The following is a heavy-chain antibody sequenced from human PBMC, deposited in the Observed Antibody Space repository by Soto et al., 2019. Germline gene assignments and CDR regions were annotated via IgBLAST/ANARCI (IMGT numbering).Heavy chain of an antibody. Sequence: GGSLRLSCAASGFTFDDYAMHWVRQAPGKGLEWVAVISYDGSNKYYADSVKGRFTISRDNSKNTLYLQMNSLRAEDTAVYYCARDQGVTIFGVVTLPGRYGMDVWGQGTTVTLSS. V-gene: IGHV3-30-3*01. CDR1: GFTFDDYA. CDR2: ISYDGSNK. CDR3: ARDQGVTIFGVVTLPGRYGMDV. D-gene: IGHD3-3*01. J-gene: IGHJ6*02.